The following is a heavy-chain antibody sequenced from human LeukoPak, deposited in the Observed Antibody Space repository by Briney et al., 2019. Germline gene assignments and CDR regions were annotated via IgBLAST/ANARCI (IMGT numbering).Heavy chain of an antibody. J-gene: IGHJ4*02. CDR3: VRCYYYGSGSYYFDY. Sequence: GGSLRLSCAASGFTFVSYAMSWVRQAPGKGLEWVSAISGGGYNTYYADSVKGRFTISRDNSKNTLYLQMSSLRPEDTAVYYCVRCYYYGSGSYYFDYWGQGTLVTVSS. CDR2: ISGGGYNT. D-gene: IGHD3-10*01. V-gene: IGHV3-23*01. CDR1: GFTFVSYA.